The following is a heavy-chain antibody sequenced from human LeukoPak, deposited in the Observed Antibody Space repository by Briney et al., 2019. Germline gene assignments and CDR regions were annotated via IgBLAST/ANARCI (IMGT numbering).Heavy chain of an antibody. D-gene: IGHD3-10*01. CDR2: IYYTGST. CDR1: GASVTSGGFY. CDR3: ARHSGSGSLSRPFDP. Sequence: SETLSLTCSVSGASVTSGGFYWGWLRQSPGKGLEWIATIYYTGSTYYDPSLKSRVTISIDTSKNQFSLNARSVSAADTAVYYCARHSGSGSLSRPFDPWGQGTLVTVTS. V-gene: IGHV4-39*01. J-gene: IGHJ5*02.